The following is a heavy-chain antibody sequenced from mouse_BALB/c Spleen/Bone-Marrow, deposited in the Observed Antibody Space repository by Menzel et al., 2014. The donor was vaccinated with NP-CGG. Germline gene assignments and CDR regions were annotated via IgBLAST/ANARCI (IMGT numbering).Heavy chain of an antibody. D-gene: IGHD4-1*01. V-gene: IGHV1-69*02. CDR3: TRRLTGSYAMDY. J-gene: IGHJ4*01. CDR2: IYPSDSYT. CDR1: GYTFTSYW. Sequence: QVQLQQPGAELVRPGASVKLSCKASGYTFTSYWINWVKQRPGQGLEWIGNIYPSDSYTNYNQKFKDKATLTVDNSSSTAYMQLSSPASEDSAVYYCTRRLTGSYAMDYWGQGTSVTVSS.